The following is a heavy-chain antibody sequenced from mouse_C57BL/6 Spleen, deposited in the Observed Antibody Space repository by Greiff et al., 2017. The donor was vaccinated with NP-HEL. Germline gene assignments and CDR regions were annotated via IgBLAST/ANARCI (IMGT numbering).Heavy chain of an antibody. CDR1: GYTFTDYY. CDR3: ATTGVDFDY. Sequence: EVQLQQSGPELVKPGASVKISCKASGYTFTDYYMNWVKQSHGKSLEWIGDINPNNGGTSYNQKFKGKATLTVDKSSSTAYMELRSLTSEDSAVYYCATTGVDFDYWGQGTTLTVSS. CDR2: INPNNGGT. D-gene: IGHD4-1*02. V-gene: IGHV1-26*01. J-gene: IGHJ2*01.